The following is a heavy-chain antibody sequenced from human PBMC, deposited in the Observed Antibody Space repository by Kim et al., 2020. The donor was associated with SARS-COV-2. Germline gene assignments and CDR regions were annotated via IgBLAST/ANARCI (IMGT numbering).Heavy chain of an antibody. J-gene: IGHJ6*02. V-gene: IGHV1-58*01. CDR3: AASSFFILVKSYYYGMDV. CDR2: IVVGSGNT. Sequence: SVKVSCKASGFTFTSSAVQWVRQARGQRLEWIGWIVVGSGNTNYAQKFQERVTITRDMSTSTAYMELSSLRSEDTAVYYCAASSFFILVKSYYYGMDVWGQGTTVTVSS. CDR1: GFTFTSSA. D-gene: IGHD3-10*01.